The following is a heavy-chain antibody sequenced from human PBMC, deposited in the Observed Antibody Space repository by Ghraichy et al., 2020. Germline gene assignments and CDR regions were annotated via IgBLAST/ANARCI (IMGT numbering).Heavy chain of an antibody. Sequence: SETLSLTCAVYGGSFSGYYWSWIRQPPGKGLEWIGEINHSGSTNYNPSLKSRVTISVDTSKNQFSLKLSPVTAADTAGYYCATSQLRYFDWLSRVEYFQHWGQGTLVTVSS. CDR1: GGSFSGYY. CDR2: INHSGST. J-gene: IGHJ1*01. V-gene: IGHV4-34*01. CDR3: ATSQLRYFDWLSRVEYFQH. D-gene: IGHD3-9*01.